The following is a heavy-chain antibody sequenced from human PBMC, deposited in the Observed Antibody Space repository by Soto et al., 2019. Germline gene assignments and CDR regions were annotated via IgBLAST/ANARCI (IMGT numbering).Heavy chain of an antibody. D-gene: IGHD3-9*01. J-gene: IGHJ4*02. CDR1: GFTFSSYS. CDR2: ISSSSSYI. V-gene: IGHV3-21*01. CDR3: SIDSSNDILTGYHIE. Sequence: GGSLRLSCAASGFTFSSYSMNWVRQAPGKGLEWVSSISSSSSYIYYVVSVKGRLSISRDNAKKSLSLQMISLRAEDRAVYNCSIDSSNDILTGYHIEWGQGTLVTVSS.